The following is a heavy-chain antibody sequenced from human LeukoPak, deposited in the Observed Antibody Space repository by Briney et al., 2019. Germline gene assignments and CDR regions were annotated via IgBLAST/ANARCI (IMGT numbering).Heavy chain of an antibody. D-gene: IGHD1-26*01. CDR3: AKVKSGSYWTYFDY. Sequence: GGSLRLPCAASGFTFSTYAMTWVRQAPGKGLEWVSGISGSDGNTYYADSVKGRFTISRDKSMNTLYLQMNSLRAEDTAVYYCAKVKSGSYWTYFDYWGQGTLVTVSS. CDR1: GFTFSTYA. J-gene: IGHJ4*02. CDR2: ISGSDGNT. V-gene: IGHV3-23*01.